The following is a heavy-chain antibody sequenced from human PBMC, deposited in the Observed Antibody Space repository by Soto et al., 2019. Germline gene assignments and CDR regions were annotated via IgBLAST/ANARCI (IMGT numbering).Heavy chain of an antibody. D-gene: IGHD4-17*01. CDR2: ISYDGSNK. CDR3: AKASHGDYYFDY. J-gene: IGHJ4*02. CDR1: GFTFSSYG. Sequence: QVQLVESGGGVVQPGRSLRLSCAASGFTFSSYGMHWVRQAPGKGLEWVAVISYDGSNKYYADSVKGRFTISRDNSKNTLYLQMNSLRAEDTAVYYCAKASHGDYYFDYWGQGTLVTVSS. V-gene: IGHV3-30*18.